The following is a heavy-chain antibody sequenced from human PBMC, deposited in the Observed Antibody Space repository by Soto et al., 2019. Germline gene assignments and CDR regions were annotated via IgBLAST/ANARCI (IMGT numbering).Heavy chain of an antibody. V-gene: IGHV4-39*01. J-gene: IGHJ3*02. Sequence: PSETLSLTCTVSGGSISSSSYYWGWIRQPPGKGLEWIGSIYYSGSTYYNPSLKSRVTISVDTSKNQFSLKLSSVTAADTAVYYSARRGHYAISAFDIRGQGTMVTVSS. D-gene: IGHD2-8*01. CDR1: GGSISSSSYY. CDR3: ARRGHYAISAFDI. CDR2: IYYSGST.